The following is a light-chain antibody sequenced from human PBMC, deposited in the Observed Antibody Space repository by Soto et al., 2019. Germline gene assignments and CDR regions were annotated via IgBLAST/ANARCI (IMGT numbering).Light chain of an antibody. J-gene: IGKJ2*01. CDR1: QSLSSTY. Sequence: EVVLTQSPGTLSLSPGERATLSCRASQSLSSTYLAWYQQKPGQAPRLLIYAASSRASGIPDRFSGSGSGTDFTLTISRLEPEDFAVYYYQHSRSSLYTFGQCTKLEIK. V-gene: IGKV3-20*01. CDR3: QHSRSSLYT. CDR2: AAS.